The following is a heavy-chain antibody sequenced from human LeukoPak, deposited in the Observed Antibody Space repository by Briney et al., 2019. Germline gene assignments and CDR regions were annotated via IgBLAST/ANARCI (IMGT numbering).Heavy chain of an antibody. Sequence: SETLSLTCAVYGGSFSGYYWSWIRQPPGKGLEWIGYIYYSGSTNYNPSLKSRVTISVDTSKNQFSLKLSSVTAADTAVYYCARYTAMANFDYWGQGTLVTVSS. CDR3: ARYTAMANFDY. J-gene: IGHJ4*02. CDR2: IYYSGST. V-gene: IGHV4-59*08. CDR1: GGSFSGYY. D-gene: IGHD5-18*01.